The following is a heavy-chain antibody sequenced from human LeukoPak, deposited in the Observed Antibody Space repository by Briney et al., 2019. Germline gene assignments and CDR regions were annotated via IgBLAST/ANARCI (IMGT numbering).Heavy chain of an antibody. CDR3: TTIARRALYFQH. J-gene: IGHJ1*01. Sequence: NPGGSLRLSCAASGFTFSNAWMSWVRQAPGKGLEWVGRIKSKTDGGTTDYAAPVKGRFTTSRDDSKNTLYLQMNSLKTEDTAVYYCTTIARRALYFQHWGQGTLVTVSS. V-gene: IGHV3-15*01. CDR1: GFTFSNAW. D-gene: IGHD1-14*01. CDR2: IKSKTDGGTT.